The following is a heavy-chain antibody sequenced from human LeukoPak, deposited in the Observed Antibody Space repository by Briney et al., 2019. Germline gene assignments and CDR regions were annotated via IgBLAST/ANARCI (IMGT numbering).Heavy chain of an antibody. CDR2: IIPIFGTA. D-gene: IGHD6-6*01. CDR3: ARGGEYSSSSGADY. V-gene: IGHV1-69*05. Sequence: SVKVSCKASGYTFTGYYMHWVRQAPGQGLEWMGGIIPIFGTANYAQKFQGRVTITTDESTSTAYMELSSLRSEDTAVYYCARGGEYSSSSGADYWGQGTLVTVSS. CDR1: GYTFTGYY. J-gene: IGHJ4*02.